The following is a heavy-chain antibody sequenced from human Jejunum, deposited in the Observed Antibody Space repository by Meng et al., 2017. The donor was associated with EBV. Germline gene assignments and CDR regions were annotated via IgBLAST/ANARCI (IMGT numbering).Heavy chain of an antibody. V-gene: IGHV6-1*01. CDR2: TFYRSRWFY. D-gene: IGHD6-6*01. CDR3: ARDGPQSLSSFDY. J-gene: IGHJ4*02. Sequence: QGQLPHEGPGLVTPPQTLPLTCAISGDRVSCDGAAWNWIRQSPSRGLEWLGRTFYRSRWFYDYAPSVKSRITINSDTSKNQFSLHLDSVTPEDTAVYYCARDGPQSLSSFDYWGQGTLVTVSS. CDR1: GDRVSCDGAA.